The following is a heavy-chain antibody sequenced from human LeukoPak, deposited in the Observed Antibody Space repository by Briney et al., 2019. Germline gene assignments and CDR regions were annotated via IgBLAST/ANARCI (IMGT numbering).Heavy chain of an antibody. CDR3: AKASSSSIFYYYMDV. V-gene: IGHV3-23*01. D-gene: IGHD6-6*01. CDR2: ISGSGGST. Sequence: GGSLRLSCAASGFIFSSYWMTWVRQAPGKGLEWVSGISGSGGSTNYADSVKGRFTISRDNSKNALWLQMNSLRAEDTAVYYCAKASSSSIFYYYMDVWGKGTTVTVSS. CDR1: GFIFSSYW. J-gene: IGHJ6*03.